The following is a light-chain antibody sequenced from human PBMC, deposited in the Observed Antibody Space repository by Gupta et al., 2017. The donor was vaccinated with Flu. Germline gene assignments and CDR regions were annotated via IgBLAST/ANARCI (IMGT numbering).Light chain of an antibody. CDR1: RSISSY. CDR3: QQTYSTPWT. J-gene: IGKJ1*01. Sequence: PSSLSASVGDRVTITCRASRSISSYLNWYQQKPGKAPKLLIFAASSLQSGVPSRFSGSGSGTDFTLTISSLQPEDFATYYCQQTYSTPWTFGLGTKVEI. CDR2: AAS. V-gene: IGKV1-39*01.